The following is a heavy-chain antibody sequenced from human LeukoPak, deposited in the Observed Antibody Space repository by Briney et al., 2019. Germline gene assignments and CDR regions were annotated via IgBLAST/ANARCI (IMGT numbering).Heavy chain of an antibody. CDR1: GDSVSSNSAA. V-gene: IGHV6-1*01. Sequence: SQTLSLTCAISGDSVSSNSAAWHWIRQSPSRGLEWLARTYYRSRWHYDYAVSVKSRITIDPDTSKNQFSLQLNSVTPEDTAVYYCARFRDGGGVDAFDIWGQGTMVTVSS. CDR3: ARFRDGGGVDAFDI. CDR2: TYYRSRWHY. J-gene: IGHJ3*02. D-gene: IGHD3-16*01.